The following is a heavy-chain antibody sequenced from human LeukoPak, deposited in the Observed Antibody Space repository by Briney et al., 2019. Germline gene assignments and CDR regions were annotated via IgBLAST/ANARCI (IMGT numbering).Heavy chain of an antibody. Sequence: AGGSLRLSCAASGFTFSSYGMHWVRQAPGKGLEWVAFIRYDGSNKYYADSVKGRFTISRDNSKNTLYLQMNSLRAEDTAVYYCAKVGPKGTRFDWLLYNIHYYYMDVWGKGTTVTISS. J-gene: IGHJ6*03. CDR3: AKVGPKGTRFDWLLYNIHYYYMDV. D-gene: IGHD3-9*01. CDR2: IRYDGSNK. CDR1: GFTFSSYG. V-gene: IGHV3-30*02.